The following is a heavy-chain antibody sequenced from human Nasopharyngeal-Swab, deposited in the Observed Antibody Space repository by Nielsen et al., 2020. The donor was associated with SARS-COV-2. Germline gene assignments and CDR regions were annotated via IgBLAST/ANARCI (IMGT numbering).Heavy chain of an antibody. CDR3: ARVQGIVVVEPFDY. J-gene: IGHJ4*02. Sequence: GGSLRRSGAASGFTFSSYAMHGVRQAPGKGLEWVAVISYDGSNKYYADSVKGRFTISRDNSKNTLYLQMNSLRAEDTAVYYCARVQGIVVVEPFDYWGQGTLVTVSS. CDR2: ISYDGSNK. V-gene: IGHV3-30*04. CDR1: GFTFSSYA. D-gene: IGHD3-22*01.